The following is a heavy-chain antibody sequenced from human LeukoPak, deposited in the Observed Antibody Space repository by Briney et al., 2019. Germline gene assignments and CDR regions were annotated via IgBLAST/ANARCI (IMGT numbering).Heavy chain of an antibody. CDR2: INPNSGGT. CDR1: GYTFTGYY. V-gene: IGHV1-2*02. CDR3: ARDIRRGYSSGFDY. Sequence: GASVKVSCKASGYTFTGYYMHWVRQAPGQGLEWMGWINPNSGGTNYAQKFQGRVTMTRDTSISTAYMELRRLRSDDTAVYYCARDIRRGYSSGFDYWGQGTLVTVSS. D-gene: IGHD6-19*01. J-gene: IGHJ4*02.